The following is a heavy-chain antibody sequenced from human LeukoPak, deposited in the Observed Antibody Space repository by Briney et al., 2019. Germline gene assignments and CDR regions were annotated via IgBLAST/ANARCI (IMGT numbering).Heavy chain of an antibody. CDR3: ARDEVGGAPEYYMDV. CDR2: ISYDGSNK. D-gene: IGHD3-16*01. Sequence: PGGSLRLSCAASGFTFSSYAMHWVRQAPGKGLEWVAVISYDGSNKYYADSVKGRFTISRDNSKNTLYLQMNSLRAEDTAVYYCARDEVGGAPEYYMDVWGKGATVTVSS. CDR1: GFTFSSYA. J-gene: IGHJ6*03. V-gene: IGHV3-30-3*01.